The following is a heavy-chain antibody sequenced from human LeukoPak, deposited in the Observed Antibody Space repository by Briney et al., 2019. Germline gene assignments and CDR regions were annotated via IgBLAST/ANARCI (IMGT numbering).Heavy chain of an antibody. CDR1: GYSFTNYW. V-gene: IGHV5-51*01. Sequence: GESLKISCKGSGYSFTNYWIGWVRQMPGKGLEWMGIIHPGDSDTRYSPSFQGQVTISADKSISTAYLQWSSLKASDTAMYYCARSSSGYDRRVIEGAFDIWGQGTMVTVSS. CDR3: ARSSSGYDRRVIEGAFDI. CDR2: IHPGDSDT. D-gene: IGHD5-12*01. J-gene: IGHJ3*02.